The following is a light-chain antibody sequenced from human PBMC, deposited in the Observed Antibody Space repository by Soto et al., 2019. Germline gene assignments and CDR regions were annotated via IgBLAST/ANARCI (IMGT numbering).Light chain of an antibody. CDR2: EVT. V-gene: IGLV2-8*01. J-gene: IGLJ2*01. Sequence: QSALTQSASVSGSPGQSITISCTGTSSDVGDYNFVSWYQQHPGKAPKLMISEVTKRPSGVPDRFSGSKSGNTASLTVSGLQAEDEAAYYCSSYAGSNNLIFGGGTKLTVL. CDR3: SSYAGSNNLI. CDR1: SSDVGDYNF.